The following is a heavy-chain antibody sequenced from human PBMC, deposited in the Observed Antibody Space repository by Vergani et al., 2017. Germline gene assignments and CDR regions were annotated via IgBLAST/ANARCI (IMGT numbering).Heavy chain of an antibody. J-gene: IGHJ4*02. CDR1: GYTFNGYY. D-gene: IGHD6-13*01. Sequence: QVQLVQSGIEVKKPGASVKVSCKASGYTFNGYYIHWVRQAPGQGLEYMGWIDPNSDGTNYAQKFQGRVTMTRDTSISTAYMELSRLRSDDTAVYYCARGWSGYSTSWYFDFWGQGTLVTVSS. V-gene: IGHV1-2*02. CDR2: IDPNSDGT. CDR3: ARGWSGYSTSWYFDF.